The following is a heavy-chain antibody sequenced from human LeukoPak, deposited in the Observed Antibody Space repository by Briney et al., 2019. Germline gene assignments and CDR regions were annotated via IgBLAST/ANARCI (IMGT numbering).Heavy chain of an antibody. J-gene: IGHJ4*02. Sequence: GRSLRLSCAASGFTFSSYGMHRLRQAPGKGLEWVAVISYDGSNKYYADSVKGRFTISRDNSKNTLYLQMNSLRAEDTAVYYCAKDRRITMVRGVIPHFDYWGQGTLVSVSS. V-gene: IGHV3-30*18. CDR3: AKDRRITMVRGVIPHFDY. CDR1: GFTFSSYG. CDR2: ISYDGSNK. D-gene: IGHD3-10*01.